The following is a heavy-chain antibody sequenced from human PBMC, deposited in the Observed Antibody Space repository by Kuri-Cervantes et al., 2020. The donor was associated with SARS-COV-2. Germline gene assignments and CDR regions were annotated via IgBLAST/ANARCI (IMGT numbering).Heavy chain of an antibody. D-gene: IGHD3-22*01. CDR3: ARTGPHYYDSSGYLRSAEYFQH. CDR2: IFSNDEK. Sequence: SGPTLVKPTETLTLTCTGSGFSLSNARMGVSWIRQPPGKALEWLAHIFSNDEKSYSTSLKSRLTISKDTSKSQVVLTMTNMDPVDTATYYCARTGPHYYDSSGYLRSAEYFQHWGQGTLVTVSS. CDR1: GFSLSNARMG. J-gene: IGHJ1*01. V-gene: IGHV2-26*01.